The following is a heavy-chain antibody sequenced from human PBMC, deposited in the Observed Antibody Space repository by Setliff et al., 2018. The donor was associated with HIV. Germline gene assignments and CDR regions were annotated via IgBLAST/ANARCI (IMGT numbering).Heavy chain of an antibody. V-gene: IGHV4-39*07. CDR3: ARVQRGRGYSHGHWYFDL. CDR2: IYYTGSA. Sequence: TLSLTCSVSGDSIRSTNSYWGWIRQPPGKTLEWIGTIYYTGSAFYNPSLKSRVTISVDTSKGQFSLRLGVVTAADTAIYYCARVQRGRGYSHGHWYFDLWGRGTLVT. CDR1: GDSIRSTNSY. D-gene: IGHD5-18*01. J-gene: IGHJ2*01.